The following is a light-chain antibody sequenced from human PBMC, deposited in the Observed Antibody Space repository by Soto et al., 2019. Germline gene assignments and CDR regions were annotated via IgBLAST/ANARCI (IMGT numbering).Light chain of an antibody. J-gene: IGLJ2*01. CDR3: SSYTTSSTPVV. V-gene: IGLV2-14*01. Sequence: QSVLTQPASVYGSPGQSITISCTGTSSDVGGYNYVSWYQQHPGKGPKLMIYEVSKRPSGVSNRFSGSKSGNTASLTISGLQAEDEADYYCSSYTTSSTPVVFGGGTKLTVL. CDR1: SSDVGGYNY. CDR2: EVS.